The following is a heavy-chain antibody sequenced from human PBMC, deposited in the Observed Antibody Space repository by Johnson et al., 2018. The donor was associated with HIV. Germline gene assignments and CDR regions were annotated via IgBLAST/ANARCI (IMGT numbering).Heavy chain of an antibody. D-gene: IGHD6-19*01. J-gene: IGHJ3*02. CDR2: ISGTGGTT. V-gene: IGHV3-23*04. Sequence: VQLVESGGGSVQPGGSLRMSCVASGFTFSTYGMTWVRQAPGKGLAWVSAISGTGGTTYYADSVKGRFTISRDNAKNSLYLQMNSLRAEDTALYYCARRGGSGWSAFDIWGQGTIVTVSS. CDR3: ARRGGSGWSAFDI. CDR1: GFTFSTYG.